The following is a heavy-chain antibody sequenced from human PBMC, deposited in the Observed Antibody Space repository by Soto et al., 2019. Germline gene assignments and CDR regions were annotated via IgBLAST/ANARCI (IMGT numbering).Heavy chain of an antibody. V-gene: IGHV3-33*01. CDR3: ARDGYYVVRGVIASPNYYMDV. CDR1: GFTFSSYG. J-gene: IGHJ6*03. Sequence: GGSLRLSCAASGFTFSSYGMHWVRQAPGKGLEWVAVIWYDGSNKYYADSVKGRFTISRDNSKNTLYLQMNSLRAEDTAVYYCARDGYYVVRGVIASPNYYMDVWGKGTTVTVSS. CDR2: IWYDGSNK. D-gene: IGHD3-10*01.